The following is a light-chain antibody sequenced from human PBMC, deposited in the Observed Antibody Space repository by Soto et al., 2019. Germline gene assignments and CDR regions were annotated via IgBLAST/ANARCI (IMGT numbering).Light chain of an antibody. Sequence: QSALTQPASVSGSPGQSISISCTGSSSDVGGSKYVSWYQQYPGKAPKLMIYEVSYRPSGVSNRFSGSKSGNTASLTVPGLQAEDEADYYCSSKSSSGTLYVFGTGTKVTVL. CDR3: SSKSSSGTLYV. CDR2: EVS. CDR1: SSDVGGSKY. J-gene: IGLJ1*01. V-gene: IGLV2-14*01.